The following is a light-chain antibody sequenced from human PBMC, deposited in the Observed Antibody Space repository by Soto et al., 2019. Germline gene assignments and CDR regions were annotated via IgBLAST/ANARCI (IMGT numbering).Light chain of an antibody. V-gene: IGKV3-15*01. J-gene: IGKJ5*01. CDR2: DAS. CDR3: QLSPTLPIS. Sequence: IVMRKSQFTLSVSTEEIETPCCMASQSVSSNLAWHQQKPGQAPRILMYDASTRATGIPARFSGSGSGTEFTLTIRSLQSEDSAVYYCQLSPTLPISFAQGTRLEIK. CDR1: QSVSSN.